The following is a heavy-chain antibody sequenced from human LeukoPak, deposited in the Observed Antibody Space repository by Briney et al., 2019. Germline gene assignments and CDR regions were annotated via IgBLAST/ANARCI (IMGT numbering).Heavy chain of an antibody. CDR3: AREEEYYYYMDV. J-gene: IGHJ6*03. V-gene: IGHV4-61*02. CDR1: GGSISSGSYY. Sequence: SETLSLTCTVSGGSISSGSYYWSWIRQPAGKGLEWIGRIYTSGSTNYNPSLKSRVTISVDTSKNQFSLKLSSVTAADTAVYYCAREEEYYYYMDVWGKGTTVTISS. CDR2: IYTSGST.